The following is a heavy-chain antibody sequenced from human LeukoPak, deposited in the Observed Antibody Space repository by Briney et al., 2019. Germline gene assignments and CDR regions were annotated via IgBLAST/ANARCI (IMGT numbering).Heavy chain of an antibody. Sequence: ASVTVSCKASGYTFTGYYMHWVRQAPGQGLEWMGWINPNSGGTNYAQKFQGRVTMTRDTSISTAYMELSRLRSDDTAVYYCARQAGPSSSWENWFDPWGQGTLVTVSS. CDR2: INPNSGGT. V-gene: IGHV1-2*02. D-gene: IGHD6-13*01. CDR1: GYTFTGYY. J-gene: IGHJ5*02. CDR3: ARQAGPSSSWENWFDP.